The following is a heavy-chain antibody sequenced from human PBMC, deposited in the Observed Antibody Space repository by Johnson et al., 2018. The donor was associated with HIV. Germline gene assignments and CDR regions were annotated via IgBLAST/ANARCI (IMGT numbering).Heavy chain of an antibody. D-gene: IGHD3-9*01. J-gene: IGHJ3*02. CDR2: ISYDGSNQ. V-gene: IGHV3-30-3*01. CDR1: GFTFSIYA. CDR3: VREEGNDILTRGDSFDI. Sequence: QVQLVESGGGVVQPGRSLRLSCAASGFTFSIYAMHWVRQAPGKGLEWVAVISYDGSNQYYADSVKGRFTISIDNAKNTLYLQMNRLRAEHTAVYYCVREEGNDILTRGDSFDIWGQGTLVTVSS.